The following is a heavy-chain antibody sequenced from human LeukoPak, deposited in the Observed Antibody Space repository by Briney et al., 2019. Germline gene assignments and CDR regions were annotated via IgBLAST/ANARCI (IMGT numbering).Heavy chain of an antibody. CDR2: IYYSGST. V-gene: IGHV4-59*01. CDR3: ARGPAFYYYDSSGPEAFDI. Sequence: SETLSLTCTVSGGSISSYYWSWIRQPPGKGLEWLGYIYYSGSTNYNPSLKSRVTISVDTSKNQFSLKLSSVTAADTAVYYCARGPAFYYYDSSGPEAFDIWGQGTMVTVSS. J-gene: IGHJ3*02. D-gene: IGHD3-22*01. CDR1: GGSISSYY.